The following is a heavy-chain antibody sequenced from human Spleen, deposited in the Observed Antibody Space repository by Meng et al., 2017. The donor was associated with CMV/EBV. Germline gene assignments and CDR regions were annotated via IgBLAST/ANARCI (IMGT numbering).Heavy chain of an antibody. CDR1: GYTFTGYY. Sequence: ASVKVSCKASGYTFTGYYMHWVRQAPGQGLEWMGWINPNSGGTNYAQKFQGRVTMTRDTSISTAYMELGRLRSDDTAVYYCARVTELDDYYYVWTSGAKGPRSPSP. J-gene: IGHJ6*02. CDR3: ARVTELDDYYYVWTS. CDR2: INPNSGGT. D-gene: IGHD1-14*01. V-gene: IGHV1-2*02.